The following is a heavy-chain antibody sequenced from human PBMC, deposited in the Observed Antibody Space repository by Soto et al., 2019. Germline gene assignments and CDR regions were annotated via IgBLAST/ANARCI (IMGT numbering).Heavy chain of an antibody. CDR2: IISGGGST. CDR1: GFTFNKYA. V-gene: IGHV3-23*01. J-gene: IGHJ4*02. CDR3: AKNLHYFDS. Sequence: EVQLLESGGGLVQPGGSLRLSCAASGFTFNKYAMTWVRQAPGKGLEWVSTIISGGGSTYYADSVKGRFTISRDNSKNTVDLQMNSLRIEDTAVYYCAKNLHYFDSWGQGTLVTASS.